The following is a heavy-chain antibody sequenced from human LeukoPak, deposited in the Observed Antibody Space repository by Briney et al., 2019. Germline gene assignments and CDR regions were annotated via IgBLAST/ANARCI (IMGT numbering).Heavy chain of an antibody. V-gene: IGHV3-23*01. CDR1: GFTFSSYA. CDR3: AKESNPNYGDYVG. Sequence: GGSLRLSCAASGFTFSSYAMSWVRQAPGKGLEWVSTITGSGDNTYYTDSVKGRFAFSRDNSKSTLYLQMNSLRAEDTAVYYCAKESNPNYGDYVGWGQGTPVTVSS. CDR2: ITGSGDNT. J-gene: IGHJ4*02. D-gene: IGHD4-17*01.